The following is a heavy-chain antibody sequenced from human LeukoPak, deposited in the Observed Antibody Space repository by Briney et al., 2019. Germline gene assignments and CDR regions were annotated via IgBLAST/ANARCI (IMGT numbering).Heavy chain of an antibody. J-gene: IGHJ5*02. D-gene: IGHD6-13*01. V-gene: IGHV1-8*03. Sequence: ASVKVSCKASGYTFTSYDINWVRQATGQGLEWMGWMNPNSGNTGYAQKFQGRVTITRNTSISTAYMELSSLRSEDTAVYYCARVAAAGRGRRTNWFDPWAREPWSPSPQ. CDR3: ARVAAAGRGRRTNWFDP. CDR1: GYTFTSYD. CDR2: MNPNSGNT.